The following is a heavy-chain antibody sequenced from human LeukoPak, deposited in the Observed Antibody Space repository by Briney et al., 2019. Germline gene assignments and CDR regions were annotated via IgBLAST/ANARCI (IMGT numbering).Heavy chain of an antibody. Sequence: ASVKVSCKASGYIFTGYYMHWVRQAPGQGLEWMGWINPNSGGTKYPQKFQGRVTMTRDTSISTAYMGLSRLRSEDTAVYYCARDLGSRDGYNPPNLFDNWGQGALVTVSS. CDR3: ARDLGSRDGYNPPNLFDN. CDR1: GYIFTGYY. J-gene: IGHJ4*02. D-gene: IGHD5-24*01. CDR2: INPNSGGT. V-gene: IGHV1-2*02.